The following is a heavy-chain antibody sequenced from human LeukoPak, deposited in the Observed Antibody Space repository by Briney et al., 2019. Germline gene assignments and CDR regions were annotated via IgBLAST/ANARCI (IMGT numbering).Heavy chain of an antibody. V-gene: IGHV4-59*08. CDR3: ARRGGSGSYYFDY. J-gene: IGHJ4*02. CDR2: IYYSGST. D-gene: IGHD3-10*01. CDR1: GGSISSYY. Sequence: SETLSLTCTVSGGSISSYYWSWIRQPPGKGLEWIGYIYYSGSTNYNPSLKNRVTISVDTSKNQFSLKLSSVTTADTAVYYCARRGGSGSYYFDYWGQGTLVTVSS.